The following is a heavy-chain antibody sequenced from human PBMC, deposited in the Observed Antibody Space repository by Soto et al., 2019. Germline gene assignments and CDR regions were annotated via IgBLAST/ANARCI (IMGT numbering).Heavy chain of an antibody. V-gene: IGHV1-18*01. CDR2: ISAYNGNT. D-gene: IGHD2-21*02. J-gene: IGHJ4*02. CDR3: ARDLAYCGGDCYPIDY. Sequence: QVQLVQSGAEVKKPGASVKVSCKASGYTFTSNGISWARQAPGKGLEWMGWISAYNGNTNYAQKLQGRVTMTTDTSTSTAYMELRSLRSDDTAVYYCARDLAYCGGDCYPIDYWGQGTLVTVSP. CDR1: GYTFTSNG.